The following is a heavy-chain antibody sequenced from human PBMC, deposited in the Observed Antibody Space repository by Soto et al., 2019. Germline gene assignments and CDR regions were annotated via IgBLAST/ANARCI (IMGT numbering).Heavy chain of an antibody. CDR2: ISYDGSNK. D-gene: IGHD6-6*01. CDR3: ASAFECSNHRDYYYYGMDV. V-gene: IGHV3-30-3*01. CDR1: GFTFSSYA. Sequence: GGSLRLSCAASGFTFSSYAMHWVRQAPGKGLEWVAVISYDGSNKYYADSVKGRFTISRDNSKNTLYLQMNSLRAEDTAVYYCASAFECSNHRDYYYYGMDVWGQGTTVTVSS. J-gene: IGHJ6*02.